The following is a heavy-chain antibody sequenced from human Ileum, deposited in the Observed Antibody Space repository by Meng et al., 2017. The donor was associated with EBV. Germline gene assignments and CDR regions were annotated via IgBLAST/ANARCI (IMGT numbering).Heavy chain of an antibody. Sequence: VQRQGAGPGHVVPSGSPSLTGCASGDSISNEHWWSWVRQSPGKGLEWIGEIHHTRGPNYNPSLKSRVIISVDKSNNHFSLRLSAVTAADTAVYYCASNGAFSLDHWGQGTLVTVSS. V-gene: IGHV4-4*02. CDR2: IHHTRGP. J-gene: IGHJ4*02. CDR3: ASNGAFSLDH. CDR1: GDSISNEHW. D-gene: IGHD2-8*01.